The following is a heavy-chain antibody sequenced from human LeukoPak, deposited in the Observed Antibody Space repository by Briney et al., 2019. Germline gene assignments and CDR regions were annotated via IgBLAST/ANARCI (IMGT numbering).Heavy chain of an antibody. J-gene: IGHJ1*01. CDR1: GFTFSRYA. V-gene: IGHV3-23*01. Sequence: GGSLRLSCAASGFTFSRYAMSWVRHAPGKGLEWVSAISGSGGSTYYADSVKGRFTISRDNSKNTLYLQMNSLRAEDTAVYYCAKDHPPEMIVVAGRIFQHWGQGTLVTVAS. CDR3: AKDHPPEMIVVAGRIFQH. D-gene: IGHD3-22*01. CDR2: ISGSGGST.